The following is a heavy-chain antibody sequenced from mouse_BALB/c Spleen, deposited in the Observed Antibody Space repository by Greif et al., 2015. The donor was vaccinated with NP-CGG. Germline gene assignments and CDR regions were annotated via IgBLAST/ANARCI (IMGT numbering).Heavy chain of an antibody. CDR3: TRRNWDPYYAMDY. CDR2: INPSNGGT. J-gene: IGHJ4*01. D-gene: IGHD4-1*01. CDR1: GYTFTSYY. V-gene: IGHV1S81*02. Sequence: VQLQQSGAELVKPGASVKLSCKASGYTFTSYYMYWVKQRPGQGLEWIGEINPSNGGTNFNEKFKSKATLTVDKSSSTAYMQLSSLTSEDSAVYYCTRRNWDPYYAMDYWGQGTSVTVSS.